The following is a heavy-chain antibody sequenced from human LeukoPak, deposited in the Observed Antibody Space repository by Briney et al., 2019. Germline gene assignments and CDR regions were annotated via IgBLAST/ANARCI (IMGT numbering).Heavy chain of an antibody. CDR1: GYAFAGYY. CDR3: ARAGKCGGDCYYAY. D-gene: IGHD2-21*01. Sequence: ASVKVSCKASGYAFAGYYMHWVRQAPGQGLEWMGWINPNSGGTNYAQKFQGRVTMTRDTSISTAYMELSRLRSDDTAVYYCARAGKCGGDCYYAYWGRGTLVTVSS. CDR2: INPNSGGT. J-gene: IGHJ4*02. V-gene: IGHV1-2*02.